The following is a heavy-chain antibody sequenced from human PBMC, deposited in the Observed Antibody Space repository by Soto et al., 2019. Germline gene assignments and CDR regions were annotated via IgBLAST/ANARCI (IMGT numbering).Heavy chain of an antibody. CDR1: GGSISSGDYS. V-gene: IGHV4-30-2*01. J-gene: IGHJ6*02. D-gene: IGHD4-17*01. Sequence: SETLSLTCIVSGGSISSGDYSWSWIRQPPGKGLEWIGYIYHSGSTYYNPSLKSRVTISVDRSKNQFSLKLSSVTAADTALYYXARGNIYGDYYYYYAMDVWGQGTTVTVSS. CDR2: IYHSGST. CDR3: ARGNIYGDYYYYYAMDV.